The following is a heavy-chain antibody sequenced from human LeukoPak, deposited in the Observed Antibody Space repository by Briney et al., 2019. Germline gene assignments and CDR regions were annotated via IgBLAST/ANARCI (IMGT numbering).Heavy chain of an antibody. Sequence: PGGSLRLPCAASGFTFSSYAMSWVRQAPGKGLEWVSAISGSGGSTYYADSVKGRFTISRDNSKNTLYLQMNSLRAEDTAVYYCAKIRYFDWLLSALGWFDPWGQGTLVTVSS. J-gene: IGHJ5*02. D-gene: IGHD3-9*01. V-gene: IGHV3-23*01. CDR1: GFTFSSYA. CDR3: AKIRYFDWLLSALGWFDP. CDR2: ISGSGGST.